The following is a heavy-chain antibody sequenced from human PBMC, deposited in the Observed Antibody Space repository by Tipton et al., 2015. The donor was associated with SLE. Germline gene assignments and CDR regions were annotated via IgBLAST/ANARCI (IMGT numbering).Heavy chain of an antibody. CDR1: GDSTSNSY. CDR2: IHYDGNT. V-gene: IGHV4-59*01. J-gene: IGHJ4*02. D-gene: IGHD6-19*01. CDR3: ARAWEWLVLDY. Sequence: TLSLTCTVSGDSTSNSYWNWIRQPPGKGLEWIGYIHYDGNTNYNPSLKSRVTISLDTSKNQFSLKLSSVTAADTAVYCCARAWEWLVLDYWGQGTLVTVSS.